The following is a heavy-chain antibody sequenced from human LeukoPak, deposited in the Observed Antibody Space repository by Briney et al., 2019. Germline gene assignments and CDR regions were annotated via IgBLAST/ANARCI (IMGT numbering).Heavy chain of an antibody. J-gene: IGHJ4*02. Sequence: PGGSLRLSCAASGFTFSDYYMSWIRQAPGKGLEWVAVIWYDGSNKYYADSVKGRFTISRDNSKNTLYLQMNSLRAEDTAVYYCARAPWKPAAILPDYWGQGTLVTVSS. V-gene: IGHV3-33*08. CDR2: IWYDGSNK. D-gene: IGHD2-2*01. CDR1: GFTFSDYY. CDR3: ARAPWKPAAILPDY.